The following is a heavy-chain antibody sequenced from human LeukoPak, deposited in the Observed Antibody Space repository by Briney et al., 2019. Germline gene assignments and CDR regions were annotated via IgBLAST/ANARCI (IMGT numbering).Heavy chain of an antibody. J-gene: IGHJ4*02. Sequence: PSETLSLTCAVYGGSFSGYYWSWIRQPPGKGLEWIGEINHSGSTNHNPSLKSRVTISVDTSKNQFSLKLSSVTAADTAVYYCAQTPGGGYYYGRDYWGQGTLVTVSS. CDR2: INHSGST. CDR3: AQTPGGGYYYGRDY. V-gene: IGHV4-34*01. CDR1: GGSFSGYY. D-gene: IGHD3-22*01.